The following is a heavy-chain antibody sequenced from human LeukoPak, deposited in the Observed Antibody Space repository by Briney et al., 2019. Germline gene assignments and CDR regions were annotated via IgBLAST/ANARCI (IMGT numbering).Heavy chain of an antibody. D-gene: IGHD2-2*01. CDR2: ISGSGST. CDR1: GYIFNSYA. J-gene: IGHJ4*02. Sequence: GWSLRLSCVASGYIFNSYAVSWVRQAPGKGLEWVSAISGSGSTYYADSVKGRFTISRVNSKNTGYLQMNSLRAEDTAVYYCVKGGQDCSPTTCYYDWGQGTLVTVSS. V-gene: IGHV3-23*01. CDR3: VKGGQDCSPTTCYYD.